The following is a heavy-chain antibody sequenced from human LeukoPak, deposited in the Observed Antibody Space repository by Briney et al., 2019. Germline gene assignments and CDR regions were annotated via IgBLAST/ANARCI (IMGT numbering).Heavy chain of an antibody. CDR2: ISYDGINK. D-gene: IGHD3-16*01. J-gene: IGHJ4*02. CDR1: GFTFSSYG. CDR3: AKGGGGHWGYFHY. V-gene: IGHV3-30*18. Sequence: PGGSLRLSCGASGFTFSSYGMHWVRQAPGKGLEWVAVISYDGINKYYADSVKGRFTISRDNSKNTLYLQMNSLRPEDTAVFYCAKGGGGHWGYFHYWGQGALVTVSS.